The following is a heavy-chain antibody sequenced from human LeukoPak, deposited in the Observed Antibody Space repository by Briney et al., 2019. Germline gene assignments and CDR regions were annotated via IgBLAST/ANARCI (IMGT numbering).Heavy chain of an antibody. CDR1: GGSFSGYY. D-gene: IGHD3-9*01. CDR2: INHSGST. J-gene: IGHJ3*02. CDR3: ARAGYFDWDDAFDI. Sequence: PSETLSLTCAVYGGSFSGYYWSWIRQPPGKGLEWIGEINHSGSTNYNPSLKSRVTISVDTSKNQFSLKLSSVTAADTAVYYCARAGYFDWDDAFDIWGQGTMVTVSS. V-gene: IGHV4-34*01.